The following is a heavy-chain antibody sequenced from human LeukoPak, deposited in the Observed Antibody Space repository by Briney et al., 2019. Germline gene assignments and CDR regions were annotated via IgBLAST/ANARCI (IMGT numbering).Heavy chain of an antibody. CDR1: GGSISSYY. J-gene: IGHJ3*02. Sequence: SETLSLTCTVSGGSISSYYWSWIRQPPGKGLEWIGYIYYSGSTNYNPSLKSRVTISVDTSRNQFSLKLSSVTAADTAVYYCARDKDSSLKGASAFDIWGQGTMVTVSS. D-gene: IGHD2-15*01. V-gene: IGHV4-59*12. CDR2: IYYSGST. CDR3: ARDKDSSLKGASAFDI.